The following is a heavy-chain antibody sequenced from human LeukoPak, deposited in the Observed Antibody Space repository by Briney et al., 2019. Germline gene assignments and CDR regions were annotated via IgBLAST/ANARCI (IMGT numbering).Heavy chain of an antibody. CDR3: ARGNRITMIVVVITGWFDP. CDR1: GGSISSSNW. V-gene: IGHV4-4*02. D-gene: IGHD3-22*01. CDR2: INHSGST. Sequence: SETLSLTCAVSGGSISSSNWWSWVRQPPGKGLEWIGEINHSGSTNYNPSLKSRVTISVDTSKNQFSLKLSSVTAADTAVYYCARGNRITMIVVVITGWFDPWGQGTLVTVSS. J-gene: IGHJ5*02.